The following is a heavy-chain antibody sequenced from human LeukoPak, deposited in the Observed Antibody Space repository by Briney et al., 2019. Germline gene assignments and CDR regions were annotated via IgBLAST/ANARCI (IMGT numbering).Heavy chain of an antibody. J-gene: IGHJ4*02. CDR3: ARSRYVVVPAAIPRVDY. CDR2: IYYSGST. Sequence: SETLSLTCTVSGGSISSSSYYWGWIRQPPGKGLEWIGSIYYSGSTHYNPSLKSRVTISVDTSKNQFSLKLSSVTAADTAVYYCARSRYVVVPAAIPRVDYWGQGTLVTVSS. CDR1: GGSISSSSYY. V-gene: IGHV4-39*01. D-gene: IGHD2-2*02.